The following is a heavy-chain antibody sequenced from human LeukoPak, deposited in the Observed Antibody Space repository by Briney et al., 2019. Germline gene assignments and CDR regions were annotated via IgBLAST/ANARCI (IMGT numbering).Heavy chain of an antibody. J-gene: IGHJ6*03. CDR2: INPNSGGT. CDR1: GYTFTGYY. V-gene: IGHV1-2*02. CDR3: ARGNYDFWSGYSGYYYYYMDV. D-gene: IGHD3-3*01. Sequence: ASVKVSCKASGYTFTGYYMHWVRQAPGQGLEWMGWINPNSGGTNYAQKFQGRVTMTRDTSISTAYMELSRLRSDDTAVYYCARGNYDFWSGYSGYYYYYMDVWGQGTLVTVSS.